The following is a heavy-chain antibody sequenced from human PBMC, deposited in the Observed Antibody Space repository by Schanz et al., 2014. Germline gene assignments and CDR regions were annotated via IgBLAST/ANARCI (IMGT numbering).Heavy chain of an antibody. CDR2: IKISGDV. D-gene: IGHD7-27*01. CDR1: GFTFRDFG. J-gene: IGHJ4*02. V-gene: IGHV3-48*02. Sequence: VQLLESGGGVVQPGGSLRLSCAASGFTFRDFGLHWVRQAPGKGLEWISYIKISGDVFYTDSVKGRFTISRDNAKSSLYLQMSSLRDEDTAIYYCVRDYNWGFDNWGQGTLVTVSS. CDR3: VRDYNWGFDN.